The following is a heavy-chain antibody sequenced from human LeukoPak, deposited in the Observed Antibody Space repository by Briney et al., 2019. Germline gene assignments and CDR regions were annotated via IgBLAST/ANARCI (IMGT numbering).Heavy chain of an antibody. Sequence: PGGSLRLSCVASGFTFSDYYMSWIRQAPGKGLEWVSYISSSSDYTNCADSVRGRFTISRDNAKNSLYLQMNSLRAEDTAVYYCARPPYSSSWDPGWFDPWGQGTLITVSS. V-gene: IGHV3-11*06. D-gene: IGHD6-13*01. CDR2: ISSSSDYT. J-gene: IGHJ5*02. CDR1: GFTFSDYY. CDR3: ARPPYSSSWDPGWFDP.